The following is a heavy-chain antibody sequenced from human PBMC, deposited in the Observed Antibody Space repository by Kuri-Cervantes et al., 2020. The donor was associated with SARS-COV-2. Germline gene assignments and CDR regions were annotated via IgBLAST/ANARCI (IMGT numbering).Heavy chain of an antibody. V-gene: IGHV4-38-2*01. CDR3: AGKYQLLGGDFDY. J-gene: IGHJ4*02. CDR2: IYHSGST. D-gene: IGHD2-2*01. Sequence: GSLRLSCAVSGYSISSGYYWGWIRQPPGKGLEWIGSIYHSGSTYYNPSLKSRVTISVDTSKNQFSLKLSSVTAADTAVYYCAGKYQLLGGDFDYWGQGTLVTVSS. CDR1: GYSISSGYY.